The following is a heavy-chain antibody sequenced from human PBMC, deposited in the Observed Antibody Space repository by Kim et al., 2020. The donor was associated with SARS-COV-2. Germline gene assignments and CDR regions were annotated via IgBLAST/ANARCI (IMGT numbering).Heavy chain of an antibody. CDR1: GFTFSSYS. D-gene: IGHD1-7*01. Sequence: GGSLRLSCAASGFTFSSYSMNWVRQAPGKGLEWVSSISSSSSYIYYADSVKGRFTISRDNAKNSLYLQMNSLRAEDTAVYYCARAGTTGAYYFDYWGQGTLVTVSS. J-gene: IGHJ4*02. CDR3: ARAGTTGAYYFDY. V-gene: IGHV3-21*01. CDR2: ISSSSSYI.